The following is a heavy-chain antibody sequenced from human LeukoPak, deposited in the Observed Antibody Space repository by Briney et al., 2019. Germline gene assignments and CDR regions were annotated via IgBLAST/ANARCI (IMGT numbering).Heavy chain of an antibody. CDR2: ISGSGGST. CDR1: GFTFSSYA. J-gene: IGHJ4*02. Sequence: GGSLRLSCAASGFTFSSYAMSWVRQAPGKGLEWVSAISGSGGSTYYADSVKGRFTISRDNAKNSLYLQMNSLRVEDTAVYYCARGDNWSFDYWGQGTLVIVSS. V-gene: IGHV3-23*01. CDR3: ARGDNWSFDY. D-gene: IGHD5-24*01.